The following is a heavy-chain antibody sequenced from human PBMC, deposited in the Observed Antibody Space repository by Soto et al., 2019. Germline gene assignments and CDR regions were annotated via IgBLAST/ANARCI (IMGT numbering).Heavy chain of an antibody. V-gene: IGHV3-23*01. D-gene: IGHD3-16*02. Sequence: GGSLRLSCATSGFTFSDYAMSWVRQPPGKGLEWVSAISGSGGSTYYADSVKGRFTISRDNSKNTLYLQLNSLRAEDTAVYYCAKARVVTFGGVIVSDFDYWGQGTLVTVSS. CDR1: GFTFSDYA. CDR2: ISGSGGST. CDR3: AKARVVTFGGVIVSDFDY. J-gene: IGHJ4*02.